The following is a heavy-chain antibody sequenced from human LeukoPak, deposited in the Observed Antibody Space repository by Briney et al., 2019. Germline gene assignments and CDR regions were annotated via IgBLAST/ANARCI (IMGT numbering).Heavy chain of an antibody. CDR1: GYTFTSYY. D-gene: IGHD6-6*01. CDR3: ARDIGESSSSVGGSYYYGMDV. V-gene: IGHV1-46*01. CDR2: INPSGGSA. J-gene: IGHJ6*02. Sequence: ASVKVSCKASGYTFTSYYMHWVRQAPGQGLEWMGVINPSGGSATYAQKFQGRVTMTRDTSTSIVYMELSSLRSEDTAVYYCARDIGESSSSVGGSYYYGMDVWGQGTTVSVSS.